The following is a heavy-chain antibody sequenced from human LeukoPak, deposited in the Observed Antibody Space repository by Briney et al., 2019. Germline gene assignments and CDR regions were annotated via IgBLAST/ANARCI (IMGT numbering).Heavy chain of an antibody. V-gene: IGHV4-39*01. J-gene: IGHJ4*02. Sequence: SETLSLTCTVSGGSISSSSYYWGWIRQPPGKGLEWIGSTYYSGSTYYNPSLKSRVTISVDTSKNQFSLKLSSVTAADTAVYYCASLNYDILTGCQVYFDYWGQGTLVTVSS. D-gene: IGHD3-9*01. CDR2: TYYSGST. CDR3: ASLNYDILTGCQVYFDY. CDR1: GGSISSSSYY.